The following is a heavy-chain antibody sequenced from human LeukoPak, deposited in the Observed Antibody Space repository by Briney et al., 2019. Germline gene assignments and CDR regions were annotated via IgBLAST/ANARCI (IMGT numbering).Heavy chain of an antibody. CDR2: INPSGGST. CDR3: ARVRRLWFGEVPIDY. CDR1: GYTFTSYY. V-gene: IGHV1-46*01. J-gene: IGHJ4*02. Sequence: ASVKVSCKASGYTFTSYYMHWVRQAPGQGLEWMGIINPSGGSTSCAQKFQGRVTMTRDTSTSTVYMELSSLRSEDTAVYYCARVRRLWFGEVPIDYWGQGTLVTVSS. D-gene: IGHD3-10*01.